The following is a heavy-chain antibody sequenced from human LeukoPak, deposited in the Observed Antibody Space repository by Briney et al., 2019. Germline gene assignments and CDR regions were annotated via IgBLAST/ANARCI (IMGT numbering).Heavy chain of an antibody. CDR2: ISYDGSNK. Sequence: GGSLRLSCAASGFTFSSYAMHWVRQAPGKGLEWVAVISYDGSNKYYADSVKGRFTISRDNSKNTLYLQMNSLRAEDTAVYYCARDPNGSFDYWGQGTLVTVSS. CDR1: GFTFSSYA. J-gene: IGHJ4*02. D-gene: IGHD2-15*01. V-gene: IGHV3-30-3*01. CDR3: ARDPNGSFDY.